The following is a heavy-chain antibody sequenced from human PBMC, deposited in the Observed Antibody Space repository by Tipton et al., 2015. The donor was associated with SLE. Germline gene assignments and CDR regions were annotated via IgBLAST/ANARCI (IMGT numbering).Heavy chain of an antibody. V-gene: IGHV4-34*01. CDR2: INHSGNT. CDR3: ARESGRWGVFDF. CDR1: GASLSSFF. D-gene: IGHD1-26*01. Sequence: TLSLTCTVSGASLSSFFWAWIRQPPGKGLEWIGEINHSGNTNFNPSLGSRVAISVDTSKNQFSLKVNSVTASDTAVYYCARESGRWGVFDFWGRGTMVTFSS. J-gene: IGHJ3*01.